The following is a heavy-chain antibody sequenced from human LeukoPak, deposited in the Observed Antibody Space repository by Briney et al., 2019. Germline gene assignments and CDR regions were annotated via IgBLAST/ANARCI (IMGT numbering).Heavy chain of an antibody. Sequence: ASVTVSFTASGYTFTNYAVNWLRQAPGQRLEWMGWINAGNGDTKFSQNYQARVTITRDASASTAYMELSSLTSEDTAVYFCARGLWSAHRREYYFDSWGQGTLVTVSS. CDR2: INAGNGDT. CDR1: GYTFTNYA. V-gene: IGHV1-3*01. D-gene: IGHD3-3*01. J-gene: IGHJ4*02. CDR3: ARGLWSAHRREYYFDS.